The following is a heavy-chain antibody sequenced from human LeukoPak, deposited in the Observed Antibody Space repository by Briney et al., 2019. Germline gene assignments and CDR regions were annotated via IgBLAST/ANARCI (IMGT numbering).Heavy chain of an antibody. V-gene: IGHV1-18*01. CDR1: GYTFTSYG. J-gene: IGHJ4*02. CDR2: ISAYNGNT. D-gene: IGHD3-9*01. Sequence: ASVKVSCKASGYTFTSYGISWVRQAPGQGLEWMGWISAYNGNTNYAQKLRGRVTMTTDTSTSTAYMELRSLRSDDTAVYYCARELRFYYDILTGTSPFDYWGQGTLVTVSS. CDR3: ARELRFYYDILTGTSPFDY.